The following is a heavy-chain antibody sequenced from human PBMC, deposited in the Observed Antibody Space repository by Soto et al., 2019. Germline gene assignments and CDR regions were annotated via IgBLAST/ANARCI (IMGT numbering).Heavy chain of an antibody. CDR2: IWYDGSNK. CDR3: ATLXPYGDYPLLNYYYYGMDV. J-gene: IGHJ6*02. Sequence: GGSLRLSCAASGFTFSSYGMHWVRQAPGKGLEWVAVIWYDGSNKYYADSVKGRFTISRDNSKNTLYLQMNSLRAEDTAVYYCATLXPYGDYPLLNYYYYGMDVWGQGTTVTVSS. V-gene: IGHV3-33*01. D-gene: IGHD4-17*01. CDR1: GFTFSSYG.